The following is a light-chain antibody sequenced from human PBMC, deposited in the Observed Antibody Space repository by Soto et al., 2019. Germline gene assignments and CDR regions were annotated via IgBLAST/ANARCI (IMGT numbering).Light chain of an antibody. V-gene: IGKV3-15*01. CDR3: QQYNNWPHT. J-gene: IGKJ2*01. Sequence: EIVMTQSPATLSVSPGERATLSCRASQSVSSDLAWYLQKPGQAPSLLVYGASTRATGMPARFSGSGSGTDFTLTISSLQSEDFAVYYCQQYNNWPHTFGPGTKLEIK. CDR2: GAS. CDR1: QSVSSD.